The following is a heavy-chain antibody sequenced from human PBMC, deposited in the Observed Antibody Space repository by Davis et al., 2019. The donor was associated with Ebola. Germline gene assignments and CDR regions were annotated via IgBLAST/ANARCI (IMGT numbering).Heavy chain of an antibody. Sequence: GESPKIPCAAPGFTFSNYAMSWVRQVPGGGLEWVAGISATGVDKKYADSVRGRFSISRDDSKNTLYLQMDSLRAEDTAVFYCAEGGTNNFLGANWGQGTLVTVSS. CDR2: ISATGVDK. CDR3: AEGGTNNFLGAN. J-gene: IGHJ4*02. V-gene: IGHV3-23*01. D-gene: IGHD2-8*01. CDR1: GFTFSNYA.